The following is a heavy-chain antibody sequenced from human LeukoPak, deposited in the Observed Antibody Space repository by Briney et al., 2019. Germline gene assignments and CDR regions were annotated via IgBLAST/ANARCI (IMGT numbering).Heavy chain of an antibody. CDR3: TRLNVDSDAFDI. D-gene: IGHD5-12*01. V-gene: IGHV3-73*01. Sequence: PGGSLRLSCAASGFTFSGSAMHWVRQASGKGLEWVGRIRSKANSYATAYAASVKGRFTISRGDSKNTAYLQMNSLKTEDTAVYYCTRLNVDSDAFDIWGQGTMVTVSS. CDR2: IRSKANSYAT. CDR1: GFTFSGSA. J-gene: IGHJ3*02.